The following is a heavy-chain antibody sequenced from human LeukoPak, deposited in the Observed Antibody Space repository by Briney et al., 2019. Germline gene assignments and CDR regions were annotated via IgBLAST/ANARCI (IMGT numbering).Heavy chain of an antibody. D-gene: IGHD3-10*01. CDR1: GFTFNDYG. J-gene: IGHJ6*03. V-gene: IGHV3-23*01. CDR2: ISGSGGST. CDR3: AKFPSYYYGSGSYPKPYYYYYYMDV. Sequence: PGGSLRLSCAASGFTFNDYGMSWVRQAPGKGLEWVSAISGSGGSTYYADSVKGRFTISRDNSKNTLYLQMNSLRAEDTAVYYCAKFPSYYYGSGSYPKPYYYYYYMDVWGKGTTVTISS.